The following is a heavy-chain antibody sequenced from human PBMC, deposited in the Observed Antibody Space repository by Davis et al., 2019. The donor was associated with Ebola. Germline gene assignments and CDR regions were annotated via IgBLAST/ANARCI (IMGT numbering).Heavy chain of an antibody. D-gene: IGHD6-19*01. J-gene: IGHJ3*02. CDR1: GFTFSSYW. CDR2: IKQDGSEK. Sequence: GESLKISCAASGFTFSSYWMSWVRQAPGEGLEWVANIKQDGSEKYYVDSVKGRFTISRDNAKNSLYLQMNSLRVEDTAVYYCGRGKGWRDAFDIWGQGTMVTVSS. V-gene: IGHV3-7*01. CDR3: GRGKGWRDAFDI.